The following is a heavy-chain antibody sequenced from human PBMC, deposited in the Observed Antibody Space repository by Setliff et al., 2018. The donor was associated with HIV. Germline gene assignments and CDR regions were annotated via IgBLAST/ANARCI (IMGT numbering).Heavy chain of an antibody. CDR3: ARAGRGGGSYWTFDY. CDR1: GYSFTGYW. J-gene: IGHJ4*02. CDR2: IYPGDSDI. V-gene: IGHV5-51*01. D-gene: IGHD1-26*01. Sequence: PGESLKISCKASGYSFTGYWIGWVRQMPGKGLEWMGIIYPGDSDIRYSPSFQGQVTISADKAISTAYLQWSSLKASDTGMYYCARAGRGGGSYWTFDYWGQGTLVTVSS.